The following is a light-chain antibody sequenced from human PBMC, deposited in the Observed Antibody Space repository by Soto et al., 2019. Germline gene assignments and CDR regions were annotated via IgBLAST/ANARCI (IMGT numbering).Light chain of an antibody. J-gene: IGKJ4*01. Sequence: DIPMTQSPSSLSASVGDRVTITCRASQSISSYLNWYQQKPGKAPTLLIYAASSLQSGVPSRFSGRGSGTDFTLTISSLQPEDFATYYCQQSYSTPLTFGGGTKVEIK. V-gene: IGKV1-39*01. CDR3: QQSYSTPLT. CDR1: QSISSY. CDR2: AAS.